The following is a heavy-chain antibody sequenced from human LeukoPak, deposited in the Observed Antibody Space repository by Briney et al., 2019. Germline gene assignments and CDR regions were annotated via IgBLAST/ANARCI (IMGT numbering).Heavy chain of an antibody. V-gene: IGHV3-53*01. D-gene: IGHD3-9*01. CDR1: GFTVSSNY. Sequence: GGSLRLSCAASGFTVSSNYMSWVRQAPGKGLEWVSVIYSGGSTYYADSVKGRFTTSRDNSKNTLYLQMNSLRAEDTAVYYCARANGGYDILTGYYGNYYYGMDVWGKGTTVTVSS. J-gene: IGHJ6*04. CDR2: IYSGGST. CDR3: ARANGGYDILTGYYGNYYYGMDV.